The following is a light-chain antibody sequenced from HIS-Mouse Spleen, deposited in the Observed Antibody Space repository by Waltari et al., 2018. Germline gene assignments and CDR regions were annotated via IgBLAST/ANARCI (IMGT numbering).Light chain of an antibody. CDR2: EGS. J-gene: IGLJ3*02. V-gene: IGLV2-23*01. CDR3: CSYAGSSTWV. Sequence: QSALTQPASVSGSPGQSITISCTGTSSDVGSYTLVPWYQQHPGKAPKLMIYEGSKRPSVVSNRFSGSKSGNTASLTISGLQAEDEADYYCCSYAGSSTWVFGGGTKLTVL. CDR1: SSDVGSYTL.